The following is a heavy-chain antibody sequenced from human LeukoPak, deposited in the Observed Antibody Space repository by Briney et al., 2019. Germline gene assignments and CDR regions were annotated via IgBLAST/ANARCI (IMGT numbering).Heavy chain of an antibody. Sequence: EASVKVSCKVSGYTLTELSMHWVRQAPGKGLEWMGGFDPEDGETIYAQKFQGRVTMTEDTSTDTAYMELSSLRSEDTAVYYCATDPICSSTSCPFDYWGQGTLVTVSS. J-gene: IGHJ4*02. V-gene: IGHV1-24*01. CDR3: ATDPICSSTSCPFDY. D-gene: IGHD2-2*01. CDR1: GYTLTELS. CDR2: FDPEDGET.